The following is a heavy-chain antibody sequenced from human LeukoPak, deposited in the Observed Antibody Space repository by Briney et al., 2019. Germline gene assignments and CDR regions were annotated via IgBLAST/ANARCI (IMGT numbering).Heavy chain of an antibody. Sequence: ASVKVSCKVSGYTLTELSMHWVRQAPGKGLEWMGGFDPEDGETIYAQKFQGRVTMTEDTSTDTAYMELSSLRSEDTAVYYCATGLLWLGPHAFDIWGQGTMVTVSS. CDR2: FDPEDGET. V-gene: IGHV1-24*01. CDR1: GYTLTELS. CDR3: ATGLLWLGPHAFDI. D-gene: IGHD3-10*01. J-gene: IGHJ3*02.